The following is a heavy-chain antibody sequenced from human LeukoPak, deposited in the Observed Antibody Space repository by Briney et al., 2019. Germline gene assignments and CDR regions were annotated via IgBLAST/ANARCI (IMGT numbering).Heavy chain of an antibody. CDR1: GFTFSPYT. Sequence: GGSLRLSCAASGFTFSPYTMNWVRQARGEGLEWVSSISSSSSFIYYADSVKGRFTISRDNAKNSLYLQMHSLRAEDTAVYYCARVGSSGWYDYWGQGTLVTVSS. J-gene: IGHJ4*02. V-gene: IGHV3-21*01. CDR2: ISSSSSFI. CDR3: ARVGSSGWYDY. D-gene: IGHD6-19*01.